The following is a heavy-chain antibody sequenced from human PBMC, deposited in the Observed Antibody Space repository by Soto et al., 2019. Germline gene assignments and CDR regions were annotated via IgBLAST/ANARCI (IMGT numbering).Heavy chain of an antibody. J-gene: IGHJ4*02. D-gene: IGHD5-18*01. Sequence: QVQLQELGPGLVKPSATLSLTCTVSGGSISSYFWSWIRQPPGKGLEWIGYLYYSGSTNYNPSLKSRVSIPVDTTRSRFSLELSSVTGADTAVYYSARSGTAMGMGAYRVLGTPVTV. CDR3: ARSGTAMGMGAY. V-gene: IGHV4-59*01. CDR2: LYYSGST. CDR1: GGSISSYF.